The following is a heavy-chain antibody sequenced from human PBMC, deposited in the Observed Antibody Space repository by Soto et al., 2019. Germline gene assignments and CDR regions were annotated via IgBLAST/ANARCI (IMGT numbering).Heavy chain of an antibody. CDR1: GGSISSGGYY. Sequence: QVQLQESGPGLVKPSQTLSLTCTVSGGSISSGGYYWSWIRQHPGKGLEWIVYIYYSGSTYYNPSLKSRVTISVDTSKNQFDLKRSSVTAADTAVYYCVGGPKLRFDYWGQGTLVTVSS. V-gene: IGHV4-31*03. CDR3: VGGPKLRFDY. J-gene: IGHJ4*02. D-gene: IGHD2-15*01. CDR2: IYYSGST.